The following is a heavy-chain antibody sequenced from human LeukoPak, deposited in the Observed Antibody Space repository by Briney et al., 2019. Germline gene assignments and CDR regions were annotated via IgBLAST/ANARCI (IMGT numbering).Heavy chain of an antibody. CDR3: ARGAIRFLEDAFDY. J-gene: IGHJ4*02. CDR2: ISVYNGNT. V-gene: IGHV1-18*01. Sequence: GASLKVSCKASGYTFISYGISGVRQAPGQGLEWRGWISVYNGNTNYAQKLQGRVTMTTDTSTSTAYMELRSLRSDDTAVYYCARGAIRFLEDAFDYWGQGTLVTVSS. CDR1: GYTFISYG. D-gene: IGHD3-3*01.